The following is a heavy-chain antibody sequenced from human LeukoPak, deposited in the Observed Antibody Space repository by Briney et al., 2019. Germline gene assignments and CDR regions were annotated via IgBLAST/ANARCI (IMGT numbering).Heavy chain of an antibody. Sequence: GGSLRLSCAASGFTFSSYAMHWVRQAPGKGLEWVAVISYDGSNKHYADSVKGRFTISRDNAKNSLYLQMSSLRAEDTALYYCAKDLFPSIAAAGTYYYYGMDVWGQGTTVTVSS. V-gene: IGHV3-30-3*01. CDR3: AKDLFPSIAAAGTYYYYGMDV. D-gene: IGHD6-13*01. J-gene: IGHJ6*02. CDR1: GFTFSSYA. CDR2: ISYDGSNK.